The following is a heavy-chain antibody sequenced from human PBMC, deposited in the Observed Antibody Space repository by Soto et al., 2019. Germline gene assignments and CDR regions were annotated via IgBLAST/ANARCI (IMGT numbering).Heavy chain of an antibody. D-gene: IGHD2-15*01. V-gene: IGHV3-7*01. CDR1: EFSFSDYW. Sequence: EVQLVESGGGFVQPGGSLRLSCSASEFSFSDYWMTWVRQAPGKGREWVASIKKDGSEKSYVDSVKGRFTISRDNAKNSLYLHMSSLRYGDTAVYYCARRAAVVGLEYWGQGALVTVSS. CDR2: IKKDGSEK. J-gene: IGHJ4*02. CDR3: ARRAAVVGLEY.